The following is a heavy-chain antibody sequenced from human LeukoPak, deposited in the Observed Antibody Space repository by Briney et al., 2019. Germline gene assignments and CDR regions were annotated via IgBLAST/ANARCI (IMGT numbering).Heavy chain of an antibody. D-gene: IGHD3-9*01. J-gene: IGHJ6*02. V-gene: IGHV4-61*01. CDR1: GGSLSSAHG. Sequence: SETLSLTCTVSGGSLSSAHGWSWMRQPPGKGLEWIGYSQNSGCTNCNPSLKSRVTISVDTSKNQFSLKLSSVTAADTAVYYCARDSPVGYDILTGYYYYYYGMDVWGQGTTVTVSS. CDR3: ARDSPVGYDILTGYYYYYYGMDV. CDR2: SQNSGCT.